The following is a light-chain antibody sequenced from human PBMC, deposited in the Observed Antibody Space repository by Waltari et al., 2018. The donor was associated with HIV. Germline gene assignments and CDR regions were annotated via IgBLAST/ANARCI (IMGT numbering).Light chain of an antibody. CDR3: MLFMCCGIWV. V-gene: IGLV8-61*01. Sequence: QTVVTQESSFSVSPGGTVTLTCGLNSGPVSTSYYPGWYRQTPGQAPRPLMYNTDPRSSVVPDRFSGSILRNKAALTITGAQADDESTYCCMLFMCCGIWVFGGGTKLTVL. CDR2: NTD. J-gene: IGLJ3*02. CDR1: SGPVSTSYY.